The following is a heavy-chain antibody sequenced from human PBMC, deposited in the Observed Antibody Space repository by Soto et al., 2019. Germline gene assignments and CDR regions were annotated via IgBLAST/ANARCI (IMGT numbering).Heavy chain of an antibody. J-gene: IGHJ2*01. D-gene: IGHD4-17*01. CDR3: ARDGDYPNWYFDL. CDR2: INSDGSST. CDR1: GFTFSSYW. Sequence: EVQLVESGGGLVQPGGSLRLSCAASGFTFSSYWMHWVRQAPGKGLVWVSRINSDGSSTSYADSVKGRFTISRENAKNTLYLQMNSLRAEDTAVYYCARDGDYPNWYFDLWGRGTLVTVAS. V-gene: IGHV3-74*01.